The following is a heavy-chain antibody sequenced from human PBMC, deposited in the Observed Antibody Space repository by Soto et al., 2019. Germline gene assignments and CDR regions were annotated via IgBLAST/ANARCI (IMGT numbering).Heavy chain of an antibody. CDR2: ISPMFGAA. V-gene: IGHV1-69*19. J-gene: IGHJ4*02. Sequence: QVQLVQSGAEMKKPGSSVKVSCQSSGGTFNTYAMNWVRQAPGQGPEWMGDISPMFGAANYAPKFQGRVTITADEYTGTSYMELSSLTSGDTALYFCAREVQVYSPAFVYWGQGTLVTVSS. D-gene: IGHD2-15*01. CDR3: AREVQVYSPAFVY. CDR1: GGTFNTYA.